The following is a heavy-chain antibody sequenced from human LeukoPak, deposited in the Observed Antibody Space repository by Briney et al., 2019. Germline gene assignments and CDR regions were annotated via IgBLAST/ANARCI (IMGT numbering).Heavy chain of an antibody. CDR2: IYYSGST. D-gene: IGHD1-26*01. Sequence: SETLSLTCTVSGGSISSGGYYWSWIRQHPGKGLEWIGYIYYSGSTYYNPSLKGRATISVDTSKNQFSLKLSSVTAADTAVYYCARDLGATNWFDPWGQGTLVTVSS. V-gene: IGHV4-31*03. CDR3: ARDLGATNWFDP. CDR1: GGSISSGGYY. J-gene: IGHJ5*02.